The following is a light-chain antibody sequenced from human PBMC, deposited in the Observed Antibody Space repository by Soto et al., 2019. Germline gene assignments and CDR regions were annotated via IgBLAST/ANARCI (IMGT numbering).Light chain of an antibody. CDR1: KIINYF. V-gene: IGKV1-5*01. J-gene: IGKJ1*01. CDR3: QEYKTYSWK. Sequence: EIQMTQSPCTISASVGEIVTTSWRATKIINYFLAWCQKKPGKAPKLLIYDASTLESGVPSRFRGSGSGTAFTRTISSLQPDDVATYYCQEYKTYSWKFGQGTKVDIK. CDR2: DAS.